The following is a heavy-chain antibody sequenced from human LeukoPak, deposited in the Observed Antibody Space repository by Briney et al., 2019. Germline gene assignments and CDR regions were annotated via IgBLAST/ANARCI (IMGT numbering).Heavy chain of an antibody. CDR2: IYYSGTT. D-gene: IGHD3-9*01. CDR3: ARVTMYYDILTGYYGYYYYMDV. CDR1: GGSISNYY. Sequence: SETLSLTCTVSGGSISNYYWNWIRQPPGKGLEWIGYIYYSGTTNYNPSLKSRVTISVDTFKNQFSLKLSSVTAADTAVYYCARVTMYYDILTGYYGYYYYMDVWGKGTTVTVSS. V-gene: IGHV4-59*12. J-gene: IGHJ6*03.